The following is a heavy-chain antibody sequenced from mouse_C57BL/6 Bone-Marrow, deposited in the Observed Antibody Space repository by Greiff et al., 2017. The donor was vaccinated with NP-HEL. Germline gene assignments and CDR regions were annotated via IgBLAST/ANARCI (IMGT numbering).Heavy chain of an antibody. CDR2: ISDGGSYT. J-gene: IGHJ3*01. Sequence: EVKLVESGGGLVKPGGSLKLSCAASGFTFSSYAMSWVRQTPEKRLEWVATISDGGSYTYYPDNVKGRFTISRDNAKNNLYLQMSHLKSEDTAMCYGASRWVLRFAYWGQGTLVTVSA. CDR3: ASRWVLRFAY. V-gene: IGHV5-4*03. CDR1: GFTFSSYA. D-gene: IGHD2-3*01.